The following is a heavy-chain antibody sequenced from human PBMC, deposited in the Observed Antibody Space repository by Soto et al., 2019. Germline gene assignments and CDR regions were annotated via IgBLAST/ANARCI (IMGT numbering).Heavy chain of an antibody. CDR3: ARSTYYYDSSGYGFYYFDY. CDR2: IDWDDDK. D-gene: IGHD3-22*01. Sequence: ASGPTLVNPTQTLTLTCTFSGFSLSTSGMCVSWIRQPPGKALEWLASIDWDDDKYYSTSLKTRLTISKDTSKNHVVLTMTNMDPVDTATYYCARSTYYYDSSGYGFYYFDYWGQGTLVTVSS. CDR1: GFSLSTSGMC. V-gene: IGHV2-70*11. J-gene: IGHJ4*02.